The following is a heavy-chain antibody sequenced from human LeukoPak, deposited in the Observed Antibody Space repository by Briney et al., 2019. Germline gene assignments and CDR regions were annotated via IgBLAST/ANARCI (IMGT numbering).Heavy chain of an antibody. V-gene: IGHV3-7*01. CDR3: ARDSIRQQLYYFVS. J-gene: IGHJ4*02. Sequence: GGSLRLSCVASGFTLSSSRMTWVRQAPGGGLEWVASLREDGSQKTAVDSVRGRFSISKDNSKNTLFLQMNSVRPDDTAIYYCARDSIRQQLYYFVSWGQGTLVTVSS. CDR2: LREDGSQK. D-gene: IGHD6-13*01. CDR1: GFTLSSSR.